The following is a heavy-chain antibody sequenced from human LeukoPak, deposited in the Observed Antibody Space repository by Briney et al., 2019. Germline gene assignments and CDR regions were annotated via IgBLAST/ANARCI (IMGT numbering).Heavy chain of an antibody. D-gene: IGHD3-16*01. Sequence: PGRSLRLSCGASGFTFSSYAMSWVRQAPGKGLEWVSAISGSGGRTYYADSVKGRFTISRDSSKNTLYLQMNSLRADDTAGYYCPSLGGYYFDYWGQGTLVTVSS. CDR1: GFTFSSYA. CDR3: PSLGGYYFDY. CDR2: ISGSGGRT. V-gene: IGHV3-23*01. J-gene: IGHJ4*02.